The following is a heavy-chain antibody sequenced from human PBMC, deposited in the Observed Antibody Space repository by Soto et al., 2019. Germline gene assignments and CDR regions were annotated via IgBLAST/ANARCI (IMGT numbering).Heavy chain of an antibody. Sequence: QVQLVESGGGVVQPGRSLRLSCAASGFTFSSYGMHWVRQAPGKGLEWVAAISYDGSNKNYVDSVKGRFTISRDNSKNTLYLEMNSLKAEDTAVYYCAKVVGQHLVRLAFDIWGQGTLVTVSS. CDR3: AKVVGQHLVRLAFDI. V-gene: IGHV3-30*18. D-gene: IGHD1-1*01. J-gene: IGHJ3*02. CDR2: ISYDGSNK. CDR1: GFTFSSYG.